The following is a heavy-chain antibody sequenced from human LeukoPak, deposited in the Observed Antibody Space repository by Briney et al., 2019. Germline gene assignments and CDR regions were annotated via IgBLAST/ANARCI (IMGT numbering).Heavy chain of an antibody. CDR3: ARLQLFAGARAVGWFDP. CDR2: ISAYNGNT. Sequence: ASVKVSCKASRYSFTTYGITWVRQAPGQGLVWMGWISAYNGNTNYAQELQGRVTMTTDRSTSTAYMELRSLTSDDTAVYYCARLQLFAGARAVGWFDPWGQGTLVIVSS. D-gene: IGHD5-24*01. CDR1: RYSFTTYG. V-gene: IGHV1-18*01. J-gene: IGHJ5*02.